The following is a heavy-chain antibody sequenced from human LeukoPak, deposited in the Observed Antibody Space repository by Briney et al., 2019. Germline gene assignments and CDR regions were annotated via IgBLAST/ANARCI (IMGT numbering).Heavy chain of an antibody. J-gene: IGHJ4*02. CDR1: GFTFSSYA. CDR2: ISGSGGST. Sequence: GGSLRLSCAASGFTFSSYAMSWVRQAPGKGLEWVSAISGSGGSTYYADSVKGRFTISRDNSKNTLYLQMNSLRAEDTAVYYCAKGVGMAVAGPGGYWGQGTLVTVSS. D-gene: IGHD6-19*01. CDR3: AKGVGMAVAGPGGY. V-gene: IGHV3-23*01.